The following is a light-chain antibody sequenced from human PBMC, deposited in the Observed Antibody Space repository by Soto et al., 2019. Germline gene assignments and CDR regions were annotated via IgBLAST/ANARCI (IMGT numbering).Light chain of an antibody. CDR2: GAS. CDR1: QSINRD. CDR3: QHYVTSLTT. Sequence: EIVMTQSPATLSVSPGERATLSCRASQSINRDLAWYEQKPGQTPRRVIYGASTWGTGVPPRFTGSGSGTEFTLTISRLEPEDFAVYYCQHYVTSLTTFGQGTKVDIK. J-gene: IGKJ1*01. V-gene: IGKV3D-15*01.